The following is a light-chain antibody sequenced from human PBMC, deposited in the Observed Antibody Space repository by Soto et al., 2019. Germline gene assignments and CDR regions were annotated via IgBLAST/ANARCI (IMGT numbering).Light chain of an antibody. CDR3: SSYSRTTTRVV. J-gene: IGLJ2*01. V-gene: IGLV2-14*01. CDR2: EVD. CDR1: STDIGGYTY. Sequence: QSALTQPASVSGSPGQSITISCTGTSTDIGGYTYVSWYQQHPGKVPKLMIYEVDNRPSGVSNRFSGSKSGSTASLTISGLQAEDAADYFCSSYSRTTTRVVFGGGTKLTVL.